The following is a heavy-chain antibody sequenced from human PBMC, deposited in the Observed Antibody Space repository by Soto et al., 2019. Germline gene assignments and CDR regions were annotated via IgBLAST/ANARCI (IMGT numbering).Heavy chain of an antibody. CDR1: GFSFSSYL. J-gene: IGHJ4*02. CDR2: INGDGDYT. V-gene: IGHV3-74*01. Sequence: PGGSLRLACAASGFSFSSYLMHWLRQVPGKGLVWVSRINGDGDYTNYADSVKGRFTISRDNAKNTLYLQMNSLRAEGTAVYYCARERGGYSYDFWGQGTLVTVTS. D-gene: IGHD2-15*01. CDR3: ARERGGYSYDF.